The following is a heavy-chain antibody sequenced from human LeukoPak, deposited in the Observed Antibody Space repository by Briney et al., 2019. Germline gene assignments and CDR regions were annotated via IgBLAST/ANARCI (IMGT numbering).Heavy chain of an antibody. D-gene: IGHD2-21*02. J-gene: IGHJ4*02. CDR1: GYTFTIYD. V-gene: IGHV1-8*01. CDR3: AREGNTYCGGDCYSDY. Sequence: ASVTVSCTASGYTFTIYDINWVRQATGQGLEWMGWMNPNSGNTGYAQKFQGRVTMTRNTSISTAYMELSSLRSEDTAVYYCAREGNTYCGGDCYSDYWGQGTLVTVSS. CDR2: MNPNSGNT.